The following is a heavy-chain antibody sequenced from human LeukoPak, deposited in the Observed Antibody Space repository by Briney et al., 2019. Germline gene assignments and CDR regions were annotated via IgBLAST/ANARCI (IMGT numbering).Heavy chain of an antibody. CDR2: IKSKTDGGTT. J-gene: IGHJ4*02. Sequence: PGGSLRLSCAASGFTFSNAWMNWVRQAPGKGLEWVGRIKSKTDGGTTDYAAPVKGRFTISRDDSKNTLYLQMNSLKTEDTAVYYCTTGLWYYDDSAYVLFDYWGQGTLVTVSS. CDR3: TTGLWYYDDSAYVLFDY. D-gene: IGHD3-22*01. V-gene: IGHV3-15*01. CDR1: GFTFSNAW.